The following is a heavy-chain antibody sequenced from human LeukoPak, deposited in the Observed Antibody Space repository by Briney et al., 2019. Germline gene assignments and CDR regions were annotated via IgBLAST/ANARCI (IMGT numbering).Heavy chain of an antibody. J-gene: IGHJ3*02. D-gene: IGHD2-2*01. V-gene: IGHV3-9*01. Sequence: PGRSVRLSCAASGFTFDDYAMHWVRQAPGKGLECVSGVSCNSVSLDYADSVKGRFTISRDNAKNPLYLQMNSLRAEDTALYYCAKENIYCSGTSCYHDAFDIWGQGTMVTVSS. CDR1: GFTFDDYA. CDR2: VSCNSVSL. CDR3: AKENIYCSGTSCYHDAFDI.